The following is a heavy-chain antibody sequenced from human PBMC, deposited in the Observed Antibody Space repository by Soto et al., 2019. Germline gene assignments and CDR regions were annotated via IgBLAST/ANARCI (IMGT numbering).Heavy chain of an antibody. CDR2: INLRGGTT. CDR1: GYNFNQYY. V-gene: IGHV1-46*02. CDR3: ARGPDDSDGPRWAH. D-gene: IGHD4-17*01. J-gene: IGHJ4*02. Sequence: QVQLVQSGPEVRKPGASVRLSCATSGYNFNQYYIHWVRQAPGQGLEWMGIINLRGGTTEYAHKSRGRVTMTGATATGTAYMELSSLRSEDTAVYFCARGPDDSDGPRWAHWGQGTLITVSS.